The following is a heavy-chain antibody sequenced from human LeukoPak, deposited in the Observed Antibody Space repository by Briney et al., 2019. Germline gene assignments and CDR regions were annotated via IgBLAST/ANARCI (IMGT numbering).Heavy chain of an antibody. Sequence: PSETLSLTYTVSGGSISSGGYYWSWIRQHPGKGLEWIGYIYYSGSTYYNPSLKSRVTISVDTSKNQFSLKLSSVTAADTAVYYCARSRLIGATSLDWFDPWGQGTLVTVSS. D-gene: IGHD2-15*01. CDR3: ARSRLIGATSLDWFDP. CDR2: IYYSGST. J-gene: IGHJ5*02. V-gene: IGHV4-31*03. CDR1: GGSISSGGYY.